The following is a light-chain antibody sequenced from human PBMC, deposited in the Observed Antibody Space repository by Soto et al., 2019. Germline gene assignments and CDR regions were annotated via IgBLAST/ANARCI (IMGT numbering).Light chain of an antibody. V-gene: IGKV1-39*01. CDR3: QQSYSTPYT. Sequence: DIHMTQSPSSLSASVGDRVTITCRASQSISNYLNWYQQKPGKAPNLLIYIASNLHSGVPSRFSGSGSGTDFTLTISSLQPEDFATYYCQQSYSTPYTFGKGTKVDIK. CDR1: QSISNY. J-gene: IGKJ2*01. CDR2: IAS.